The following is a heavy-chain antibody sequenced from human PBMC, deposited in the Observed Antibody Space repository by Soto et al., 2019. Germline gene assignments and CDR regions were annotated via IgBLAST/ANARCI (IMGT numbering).Heavy chain of an antibody. CDR3: VHSKYTDFWSGYYSFYFDY. D-gene: IGHD3-3*01. CDR2: IYWNDDK. V-gene: IGHV2-5*01. CDR1: GFSLSTSGEG. J-gene: IGHJ4*02. Sequence: KESGPTQVKPTQTLTLTCPFSGFSLSTSGEGVGWIRQPPGKALEWLALIYWNDDKPYSPSLKNRLTVTKDASKNQVVLTMTNMDPVDTATYYCVHSKYTDFWSGYYSFYFDYWGQGTLVTVSS.